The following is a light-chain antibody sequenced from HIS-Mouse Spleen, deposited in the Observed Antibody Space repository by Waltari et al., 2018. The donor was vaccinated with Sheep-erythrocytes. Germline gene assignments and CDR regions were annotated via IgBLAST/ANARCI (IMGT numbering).Light chain of an antibody. CDR1: QSVSSN. J-gene: IGKJ1*01. CDR3: QQYNNWPET. Sequence: PATLSVSPGERATLSCRASQSVSSNLAWYQQKPGQAPRLLIYGASTRATGIPARFSGSGSGTEFTLTISSMQSEDFAVYYCQQYNNWPETFGQGTKVEIK. CDR2: GAS. V-gene: IGKV3-15*01.